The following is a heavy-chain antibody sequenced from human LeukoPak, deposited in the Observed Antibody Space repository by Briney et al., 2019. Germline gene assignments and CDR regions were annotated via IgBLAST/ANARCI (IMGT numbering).Heavy chain of an antibody. CDR3: ARDKGVGAPHDTFDI. Sequence: ASVKVSCKASGYTFTSYYIHWVRQAPGQGLEWMGIINPSGGSTNYAQKFQGRVTMTRDMSTSTVYMELNSLRSEDTAMYYCARDKGVGAPHDTFDIWGQGTMVTVSS. J-gene: IGHJ3*02. CDR1: GYTFTSYY. D-gene: IGHD1-26*01. CDR2: INPSGGST. V-gene: IGHV1-46*01.